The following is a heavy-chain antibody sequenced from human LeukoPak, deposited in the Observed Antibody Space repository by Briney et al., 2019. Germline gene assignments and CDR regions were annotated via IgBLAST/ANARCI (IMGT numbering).Heavy chain of an antibody. CDR3: AKPLWTGYPKDYFDS. V-gene: IGHV3-23*01. J-gene: IGHJ4*02. CDR2: ASDSAGST. D-gene: IGHD3/OR15-3a*01. CDR1: GFTFNTYA. Sequence: GGSLRLSCAASGFTFNTYAMPWVRQAPGKGLEWVSTASDSAGSTHYADSVKGRFTISRDNSRNTLYLQMDSLRAEDTAVYYCAKPLWTGYPKDYFDSWGQGTLVTVSS.